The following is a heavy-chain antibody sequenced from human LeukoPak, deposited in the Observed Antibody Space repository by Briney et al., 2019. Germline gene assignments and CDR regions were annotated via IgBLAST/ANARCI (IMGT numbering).Heavy chain of an antibody. J-gene: IGHJ3*02. CDR1: GFIFDDYG. Sequence: GGSLRLSCVVSGFIFDDYGMSWVRQAPGKGLEWVSAISGSGGSTFYADSVKGRFTISRDNSKNTLYLQMNSLRAEDTAVYYCARGGSYLSAFDIWGQGTMVTVSS. CDR3: ARGGSYLSAFDI. D-gene: IGHD1-26*01. V-gene: IGHV3-23*01. CDR2: ISGSGGST.